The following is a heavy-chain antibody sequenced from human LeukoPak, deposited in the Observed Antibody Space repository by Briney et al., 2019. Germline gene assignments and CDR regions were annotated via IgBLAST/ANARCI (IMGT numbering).Heavy chain of an antibody. D-gene: IGHD5-12*01. CDR3: ARAVLNPYSGYGPIDY. V-gene: IGHV3-23*01. Sequence: GGSLRLSCAASGFSLGGHAMYWVRQAPGKGLEWVAGISGGGDTAYYADSVSGRFTISRDIPKNTVYLQMNSLRAEDTAVYYCARAVLNPYSGYGPIDYWGQGTLVTVSS. CDR1: GFSLGGHA. CDR2: ISGGGDTA. J-gene: IGHJ4*02.